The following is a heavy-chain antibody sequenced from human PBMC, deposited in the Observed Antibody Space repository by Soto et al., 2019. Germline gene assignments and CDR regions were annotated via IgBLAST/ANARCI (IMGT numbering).Heavy chain of an antibody. CDR2: IKSKSDDGTT. D-gene: IGHD2-8*01. V-gene: IGHV3-15*07. CDR3: SPRMTIFSVNNY. CDR1: GFPFTNAW. Sequence: EVQLVESGGGLVKPGGSLTLSCAASGFPFTNAWMNWVLQGPGKGLEWVGRIKSKSDDGTTDYAAPVKGRFTISRDDSKNTVYLQMNSLKSEDTGIYYCSPRMTIFSVNNYWGQGTLVTVSS. J-gene: IGHJ4*02.